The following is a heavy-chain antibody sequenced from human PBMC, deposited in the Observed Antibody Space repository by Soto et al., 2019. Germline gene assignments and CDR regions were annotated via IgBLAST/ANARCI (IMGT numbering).Heavy chain of an antibody. V-gene: IGHV4-39*01. CDR1: GGSISSSSYY. D-gene: IGHD6-13*01. Sequence: QLQLQESGPGLVMPSGTLSLTCTVSGGSISSSSYYWGWIRQPPGKGLEWIGNIYYSGSTYYNPSLKSRVTISADTSKNQFSLKLSSVTAADTAVYYCAKTSSSWFLFDYWGQGTLVTVSS. CDR2: IYYSGST. J-gene: IGHJ4*02. CDR3: AKTSSSWFLFDY.